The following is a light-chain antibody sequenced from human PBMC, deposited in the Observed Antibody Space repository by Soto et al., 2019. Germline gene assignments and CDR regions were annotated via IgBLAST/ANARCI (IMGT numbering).Light chain of an antibody. CDR2: EGS. CDR1: SSDVGSYNL. CDR3: CSYAGSRTFLYV. V-gene: IGLV2-23*03. J-gene: IGLJ1*01. Sequence: QSALTQPASVSGSPGQSITISCTGTSSDVGSYNLVSWYQQHPGKAPKLMIYEGSKRPSGVSNRFSGSKSGNTASLTISGLKAEDEADYYCCSYAGSRTFLYVFGTGTKLTVL.